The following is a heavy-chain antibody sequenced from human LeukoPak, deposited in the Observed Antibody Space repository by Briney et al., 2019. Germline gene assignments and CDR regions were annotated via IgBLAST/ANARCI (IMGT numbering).Heavy chain of an antibody. Sequence: ASVKVSCKASGYTFTSYDINWVRQATGQGLEWMGWMNPNSGNTGYAQKFQGRVTMTRNTSISTAYMELSSLRSEDTAVYYCARGKRIAPLYYYYMDVWGKGTTVTVSS. CDR3: ARGKRIAPLYYYYMDV. D-gene: IGHD6-6*01. CDR2: MNPNSGNT. J-gene: IGHJ6*03. CDR1: GYTFTSYD. V-gene: IGHV1-8*01.